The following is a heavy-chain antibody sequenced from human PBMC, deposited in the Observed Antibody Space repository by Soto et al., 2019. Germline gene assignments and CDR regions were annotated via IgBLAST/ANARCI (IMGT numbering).Heavy chain of an antibody. CDR2: IYYSGST. CDR3: ARGQRNTAMLLSQYYYYGMDV. D-gene: IGHD5-18*01. Sequence: SETLSLTCTVSGGSISSSSYYWGWIRQPPGKGLEWIGSIYYSGSTNYNPSLKSRVTISVDTSKNQFSLKLSSVTAADTAVYYCARGQRNTAMLLSQYYYYGMDVWGQGTTVTVSS. CDR1: GGSISSSSYY. V-gene: IGHV4-39*07. J-gene: IGHJ6*02.